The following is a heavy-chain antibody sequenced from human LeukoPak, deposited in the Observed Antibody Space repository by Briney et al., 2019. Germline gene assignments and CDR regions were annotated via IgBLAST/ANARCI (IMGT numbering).Heavy chain of an antibody. D-gene: IGHD4-17*01. V-gene: IGHV4-4*02. CDR2: VYHTGST. CDR3: ASRHDSGPY. J-gene: IGHJ4*02. Sequence: PSATLSLTCAVSGVSISSPNWWTWVRQPPGKGLEWIGEVYHTGSTNYNPSLKSRVTISVDKSNNQFSLKLTSGTAAVTAVYYCASRHDSGPYWGQGTLVTVSS. CDR1: GVSISSPNW.